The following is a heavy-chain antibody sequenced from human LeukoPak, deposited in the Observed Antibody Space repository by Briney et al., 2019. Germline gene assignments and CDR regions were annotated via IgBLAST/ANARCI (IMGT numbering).Heavy chain of an antibody. CDR3: ARATGGIFRYFDWLLD. D-gene: IGHD3-9*01. CDR2: INPSGGST. CDR1: GYTFTSYY. V-gene: IGHV1-46*01. Sequence: GASVKVSCKASGYTFTSYYMHWVRQAPGQGLGWMGIINPSGGSTTYAQKFQGRVTMTRDTSTSTVYMELSSLRSEDTAVYYCARATGGIFRYFDWLLDWGQGTLVTVSS. J-gene: IGHJ4*02.